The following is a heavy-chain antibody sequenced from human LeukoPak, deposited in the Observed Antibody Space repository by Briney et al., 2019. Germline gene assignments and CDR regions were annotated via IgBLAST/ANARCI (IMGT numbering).Heavy chain of an antibody. Sequence: SETLSLTCTVSGGSISSGDYYWSWIRQPPGKGLEWIGYIYYSGSTYYNPSLESRVTISVDTSKNQFSLKLSSVTAADTAVYYCARGAPYYDFWSGYPTHWFDPWGQGTLVTVSS. CDR2: IYYSGST. D-gene: IGHD3-3*01. CDR3: ARGAPYYDFWSGYPTHWFDP. V-gene: IGHV4-30-4*02. CDR1: GGSISSGDYY. J-gene: IGHJ5*02.